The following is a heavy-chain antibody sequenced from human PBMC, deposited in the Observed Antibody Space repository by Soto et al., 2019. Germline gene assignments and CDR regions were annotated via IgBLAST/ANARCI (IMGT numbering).Heavy chain of an antibody. CDR3: AGGMVASSFDY. D-gene: IGHD2-15*01. J-gene: IGHJ4*02. CDR2: TSYSGST. Sequence: PPETLSLTCTVSGGSTGSSYYWAWIRQPPGKGLEWIGNTSYSGSTYYSASLKSRVTVTVDASKNQFSLKLSSMTAADTAVYYCAGGMVASSFDYWGQGTLVTVSS. V-gene: IGHV4-39*01. CDR1: GGSTGSSYY.